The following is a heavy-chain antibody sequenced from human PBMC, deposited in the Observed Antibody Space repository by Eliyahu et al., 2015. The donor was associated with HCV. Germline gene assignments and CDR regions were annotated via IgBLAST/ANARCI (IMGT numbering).Heavy chain of an antibody. Sequence: EVQLVESGGGLVQPGGSLRLSCAASGFXFSXYSMXWVRQAPGKGLEWVSYISSSSSTIYYADSVKGRFTISRDNAKNSLYLQMNSLRDEDTAVYYCARDNPLFVVVPAAIEAFDIWGQGTMVTVSS. D-gene: IGHD2-2*01. CDR3: ARDNPLFVVVPAAIEAFDI. CDR1: GFXFSXYS. J-gene: IGHJ3*02. CDR2: ISSSSSTI. V-gene: IGHV3-48*02.